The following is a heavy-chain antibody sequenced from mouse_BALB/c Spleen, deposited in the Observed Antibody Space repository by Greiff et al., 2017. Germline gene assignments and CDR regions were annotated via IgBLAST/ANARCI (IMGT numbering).Heavy chain of an antibody. Sequence: DVMLVESGGGLVQPGGSRKLSCAASGFTFSSFGMHWVRQAPEKGLEWVAYISSGSSTIYYADTVKGRFTISRDNPKNTLFLQMTSLRSEDTAMYYCARSGDYYGSSYLYYFDYWGQGTTLTVSS. CDR3: ARSGDYYGSSYLYYFDY. CDR1: GFTFSSFG. CDR2: ISSGSSTI. J-gene: IGHJ2*01. V-gene: IGHV5-17*02. D-gene: IGHD1-1*01.